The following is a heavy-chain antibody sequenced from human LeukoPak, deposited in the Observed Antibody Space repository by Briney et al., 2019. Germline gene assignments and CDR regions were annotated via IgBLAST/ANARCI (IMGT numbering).Heavy chain of an antibody. CDR3: AKAGYDYNMFFDH. Sequence: QPGGSLRLSCAASGFTFSSYGMHWVRQAPGKGLEWVAVISYDGSNKYYADSVKGRFTISRDNSKNTLYLQMNSLRAEDTAVYYCAKAGYDYNMFFDHWGQGALVTVSS. D-gene: IGHD4-11*01. CDR1: GFTFSSYG. CDR2: ISYDGSNK. J-gene: IGHJ4*02. V-gene: IGHV3-30*18.